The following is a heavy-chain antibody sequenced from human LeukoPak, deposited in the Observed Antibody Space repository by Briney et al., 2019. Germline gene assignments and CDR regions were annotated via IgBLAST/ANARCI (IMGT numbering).Heavy chain of an antibody. CDR2: IRGSVGST. CDR1: GFTFSSYA. D-gene: IGHD6-19*01. Sequence: PGGSLRLSCAASGFTFSSYAMSWVRQAPGKGVEWVSAIRGSVGSTYYADSVKGRFTISRDNSKNTLYLQMNSLRAEDTAVYYCAKDRSRYSGWYFVGFCFAPDYWGQGTLVTVSS. CDR3: AKDRSRYSGWYFVGFCFAPDY. J-gene: IGHJ4*02. V-gene: IGHV3-23*01.